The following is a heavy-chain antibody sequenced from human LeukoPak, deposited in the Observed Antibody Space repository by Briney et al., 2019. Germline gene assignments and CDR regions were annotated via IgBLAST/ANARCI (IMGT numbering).Heavy chain of an antibody. CDR1: GFTFDDYA. CDR2: ISWNSGSI. D-gene: IGHD3-22*01. Sequence: PGRSLRFSCAASGFTFDDYAMHWVRQAPGKGLEWVSGISWNSGSIGYADSVKGRFTISRDNSKNTLYLQMNSLRAEDTAVYYCAGTDSSGYYPYWGQGTLVTVSS. CDR3: AGTDSSGYYPY. V-gene: IGHV3-9*01. J-gene: IGHJ4*02.